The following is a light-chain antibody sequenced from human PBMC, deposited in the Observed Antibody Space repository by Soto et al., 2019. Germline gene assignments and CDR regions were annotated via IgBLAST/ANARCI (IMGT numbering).Light chain of an antibody. CDR2: DTS. Sequence: EIVLTQSPATLSLSPRERATLSCRASQSVNNYLAWYQQKPGQAPRLLIYDTSNRATGIPARFSGSGSGTDFTLTISSLEPEDFAVYYCQHRSDWLFGPGTKVDVK. CDR3: QHRSDWL. CDR1: QSVNNY. J-gene: IGKJ3*01. V-gene: IGKV3-11*01.